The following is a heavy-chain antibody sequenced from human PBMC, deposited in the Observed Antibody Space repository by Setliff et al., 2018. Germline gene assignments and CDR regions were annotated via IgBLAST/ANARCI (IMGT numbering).Heavy chain of an antibody. CDR3: ARGYYNFLSGYYTPYYFDY. D-gene: IGHD3-3*01. Sequence: SETLSLTCTVSGGSIRNYYWSWIRQPPGKGLEWIGYIYYSGSTNYNPSLKSRVTISVDTSKNQFSLKLSSVTAADTAVYFCARGYYNFLSGYYTPYYFDYWGQGTLVTVSS. J-gene: IGHJ4*02. CDR2: IYYSGST. CDR1: GGSIRNYY. V-gene: IGHV4-59*01.